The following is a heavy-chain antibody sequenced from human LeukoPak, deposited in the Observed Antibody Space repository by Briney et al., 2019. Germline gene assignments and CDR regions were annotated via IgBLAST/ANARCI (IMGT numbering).Heavy chain of an antibody. V-gene: IGHV1-24*01. CDR1: GYTLTELS. CDR2: FDPEDGET. CDR3: AIADNPWNTQLDY. Sequence: ASVKVSCKVSGYTLTELSMHWVRQAPGKGLEWMGGFDPEDGETIYAQKFQGRVTMTEDTSTDTAYMERSSRRSEDTAVYYCAIADNPWNTQLDYWGQGTLVTVSS. D-gene: IGHD1/OR15-1a*01. J-gene: IGHJ4*02.